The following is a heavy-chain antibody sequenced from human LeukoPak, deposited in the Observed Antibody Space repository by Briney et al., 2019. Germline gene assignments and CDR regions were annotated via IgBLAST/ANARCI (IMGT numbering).Heavy chain of an antibody. V-gene: IGHV3-30-3*01. D-gene: IGHD3/OR15-3a*01. CDR1: GFTFSSYA. Sequence: PGGSLRLSCAASGFTFSSYAMHWVRQAPGKGLEWVAVIPYDGSNKYYADSVKGRFTISRDNSKNTLYLQMNSLRAEDTAVYYCARDLDFDGAAPGFDPWGQGTLVTVSS. CDR2: IPYDGSNK. J-gene: IGHJ5*02. CDR3: ARDLDFDGAAPGFDP.